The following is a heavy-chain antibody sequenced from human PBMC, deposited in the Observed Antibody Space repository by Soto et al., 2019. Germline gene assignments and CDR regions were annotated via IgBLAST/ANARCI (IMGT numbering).Heavy chain of an antibody. V-gene: IGHV1-18*01. CDR1: GYTFFTYD. CDR2: ISTYSGDT. J-gene: IGHJ5*02. CDR3: ARHHGPTTSENWFDP. D-gene: IGHD5-12*01. Sequence: QVHLVQSGVEVKTPAASVKVSCQASGYTFFTYDISWVRQAPGQGLEWMGWISTYSGDTKYAQKFQGRVTMTTDTSTTTAYLALRSLRSDDTAVYYCARHHGPTTSENWFDPWGQGTLVTVSS.